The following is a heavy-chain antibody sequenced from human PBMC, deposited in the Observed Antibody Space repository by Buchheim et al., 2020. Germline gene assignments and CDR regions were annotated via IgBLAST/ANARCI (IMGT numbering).Heavy chain of an antibody. J-gene: IGHJ5*02. D-gene: IGHD3-22*01. Sequence: QVQLQESGPGLVKPSGTLSLTCAVSGGSISSSNWWSWVRQPPGKGLEWIGEIYHSGSTNYNPSLKSRVTISVDKSKNQFSLKLSSVTAADTAVDYCARVDAGYYDSSGYYEASYISAWGQGTL. CDR1: GGSISSSNW. V-gene: IGHV4-4*02. CDR2: IYHSGST. CDR3: ARVDAGYYDSSGYYEASYISA.